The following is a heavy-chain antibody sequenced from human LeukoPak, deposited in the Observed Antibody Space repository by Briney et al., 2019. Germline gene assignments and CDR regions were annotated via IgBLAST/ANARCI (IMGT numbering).Heavy chain of an antibody. V-gene: IGHV3-30*18. D-gene: IGHD6-19*01. J-gene: IGHJ4*02. CDR1: GFTFDEYA. Sequence: PGGSLRLSCAASGFTFDEYAIHWVRQAPGKGLEWVAVTSYDGSDTYYADSVKGRFTISRDNSKNTLYLQINSLRAEDTAVYYCAKDRWIRRISLAGQDYWGQGTLVTVSS. CDR2: TSYDGSDT. CDR3: AKDRWIRRISLAGQDY.